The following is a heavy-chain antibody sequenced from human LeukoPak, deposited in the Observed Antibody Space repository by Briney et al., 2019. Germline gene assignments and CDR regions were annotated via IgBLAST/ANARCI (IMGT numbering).Heavy chain of an antibody. V-gene: IGHV1-18*01. CDR2: ISAYSGDT. CDR3: AKADCGNIGCYVKDY. D-gene: IGHD2-2*01. CDR1: GYTFTSYG. Sequence: GASVKVSCKASGYTFTSYGISWVRQAPGQGLEWMGWISAYSGDTNYAQKFQGRATMTTDTSTSTAYMELRSLSSDDTAVYYCAKADCGNIGCYVKDYWGQGTLVTVSS. J-gene: IGHJ4*02.